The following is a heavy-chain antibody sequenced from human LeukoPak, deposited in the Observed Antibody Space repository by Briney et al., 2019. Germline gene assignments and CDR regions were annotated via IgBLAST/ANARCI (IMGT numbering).Heavy chain of an antibody. V-gene: IGHV3-73*01. CDR1: GFILSGSG. CDR2: IRSNSNNYAT. D-gene: IGHD3-10*01. Sequence: GGSLRLSCAASGFILSGSGIHWVRQASGKGLEWVGRIRSNSNNYATSYAASVKGRFTVSRDDSKNTAYLTMNSLETEDTAIYYCTRLDEAADGFVRGAVTRAYDIWGQGTMVTVSS. CDR3: TRLDEAADGFVRGAVTRAYDI. J-gene: IGHJ3*02.